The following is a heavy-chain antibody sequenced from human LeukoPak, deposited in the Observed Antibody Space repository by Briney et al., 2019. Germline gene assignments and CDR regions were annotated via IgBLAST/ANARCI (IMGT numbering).Heavy chain of an antibody. CDR3: ARGWGYSDY. CDR2: IYYSGNT. J-gene: IGHJ4*02. CDR1: GGSISSYY. D-gene: IGHD1-26*01. V-gene: IGHV4-59*01. Sequence: PSETLSLTCTVSGGSISSYYWTWIRQPPGKGLEWIGYIYYSGNTNYNPSLKSRVTISVDTSKNQFSLKLSSVTAADTAVYYCARGWGYSDYWGQGSLVTVSS.